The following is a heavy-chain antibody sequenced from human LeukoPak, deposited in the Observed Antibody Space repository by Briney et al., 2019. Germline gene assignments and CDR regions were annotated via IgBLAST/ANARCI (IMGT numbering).Heavy chain of an antibody. V-gene: IGHV3-21*01. CDR3: ARDRLTSSSWYGY. D-gene: IGHD6-13*01. CDR1: GFTFRDAA. J-gene: IGHJ4*02. Sequence: PGGSLRLSCAASGFTFRDAAMYWVRQAPGKGLEWVSSISSSSSYIYYADSVKGRFTISRDNAKNSLYLQMNSLRAEDTAVYYCARDRLTSSSWYGYWGQGTLVTVSS. CDR2: ISSSSSYI.